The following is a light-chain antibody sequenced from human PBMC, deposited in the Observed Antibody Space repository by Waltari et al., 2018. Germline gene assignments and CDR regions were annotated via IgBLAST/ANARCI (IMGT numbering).Light chain of an antibody. V-gene: IGLV4-69*01. Sequence: QLVLTQSPSASASLGASVKLTCTLSSGHSSYAIAWHQQQPEKGPRFLMELNRDGSHSKGDGIPDRCSGPSSGAERYRTISSLQSEDEADYYCQTWGTGMVFGGGTKLTVL. CDR3: QTWGTGMV. J-gene: IGLJ3*02. CDR1: SGHSSYA. CDR2: LNRDGSH.